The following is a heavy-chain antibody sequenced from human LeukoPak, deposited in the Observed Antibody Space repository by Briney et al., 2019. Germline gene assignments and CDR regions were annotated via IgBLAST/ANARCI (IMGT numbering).Heavy chain of an antibody. J-gene: IGHJ4*02. Sequence: GGSLRLSCTASGFTFSSTGVQWVRQARGKGREGGSYIRYDGNNKHYGDSVKGRLTVSRDNSKNTLYLQMNTLRVEDTAVYYCARTYNPDYWGQGTLVTVSS. D-gene: IGHD1-14*01. CDR2: IRYDGNNK. V-gene: IGHV3-30*02. CDR3: ARTYNPDY. CDR1: GFTFSSTG.